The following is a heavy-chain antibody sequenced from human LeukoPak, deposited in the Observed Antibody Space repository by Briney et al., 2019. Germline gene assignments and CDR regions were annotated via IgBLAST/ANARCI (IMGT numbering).Heavy chain of an antibody. CDR3: ARAGFTFSDYFGSFFDY. D-gene: IGHD3-10*01. Sequence: GGSLRLSCAASGFSFSSSWMHWVRQVPGKGLEWVSRINDDETSTTYAESVKGRFTISRDNAKNSLYLQMNSLRAEDTAVYYCARAGFTFSDYFGSFFDYWGQGTLVTVSS. CDR2: INDDETST. CDR1: GFSFSSSW. V-gene: IGHV3-74*01. J-gene: IGHJ4*02.